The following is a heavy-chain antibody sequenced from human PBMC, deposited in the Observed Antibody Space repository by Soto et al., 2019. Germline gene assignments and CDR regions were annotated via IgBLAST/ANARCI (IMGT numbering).Heavy chain of an antibody. D-gene: IGHD4-17*01. CDR3: TRPALLVTTFDY. CDR2: IWHDGSNK. J-gene: IGHJ4*02. V-gene: IGHV3-33*01. CDR1: GFTFSDYA. Sequence: QEQLVESGGGVVQPGRSLRLSCAASGFTFSDYAMQWVRQAPGKGLEWVAVIWHDGSNKYYADSVKGRFTISRDNSKNTLYLQMNSLRVEDTAVYYCTRPALLVTTFDYWGQGILVTVSS.